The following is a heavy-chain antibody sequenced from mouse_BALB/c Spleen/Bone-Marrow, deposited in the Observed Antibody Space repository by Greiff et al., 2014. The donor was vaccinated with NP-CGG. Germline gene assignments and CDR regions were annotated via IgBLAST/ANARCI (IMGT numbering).Heavy chain of an antibody. CDR1: GYSFTGYF. CDR2: INPFNGDT. CDR3: GRWGDGYYYAMDY. J-gene: IGHJ4*01. Sequence: EVQLQQSGPDLVEPGASVKLSCKASGYSFTGYFLNWVRQSHGESLEWTGRINPFNGDTFYNQKFKGKATLTVDKSSTTAHMELLSLTSEDSAVYYCGRWGDGYYYAMDYWGQGTSVTVSS. V-gene: IGHV1-37*01. D-gene: IGHD2-3*01.